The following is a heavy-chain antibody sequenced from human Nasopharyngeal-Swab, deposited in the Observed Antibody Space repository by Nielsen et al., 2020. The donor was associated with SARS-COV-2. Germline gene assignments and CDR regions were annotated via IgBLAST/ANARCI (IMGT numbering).Heavy chain of an antibody. CDR3: ARDWSTIFGVIIRGGMDV. V-gene: IGHV3-7*01. CDR2: IKQDGSET. Sequence: GGSLRLSCVASGFTFRDYWMSWVRQAPGKGLEWVANIKQDGSETYYVDSVKGRFTISRDSAKNSLYLQMNSLRPDDTAVYYCARDWSTIFGVIIRGGMDVWGQGTTVTVSS. D-gene: IGHD3-3*01. CDR1: GFTFRDYW. J-gene: IGHJ6*02.